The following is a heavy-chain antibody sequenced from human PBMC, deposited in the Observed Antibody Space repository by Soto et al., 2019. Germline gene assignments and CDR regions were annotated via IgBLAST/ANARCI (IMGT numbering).Heavy chain of an antibody. J-gene: IGHJ5*02. CDR2: IFAGNGDT. CDR3: ARNVPHTGYYNH. CDR1: GYSFTSYA. V-gene: IGHV1-3*01. D-gene: IGHD3-9*01. Sequence: QVRLVQSGTEVKKPGASMKLSCKASGYSFTSYAIHWVRLAPGQRLEWMGWIFAGNGDTEYSPKFQDRVTITRDTTASTTYIQLTSLGSEDTAVYYCARNVPHTGYYNHWGPGTLVTVSS.